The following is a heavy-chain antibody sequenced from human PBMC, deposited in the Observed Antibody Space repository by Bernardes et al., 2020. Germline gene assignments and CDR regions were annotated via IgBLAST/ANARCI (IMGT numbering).Heavy chain of an antibody. D-gene: IGHD6-6*01. CDR2: IYPGDSDT. J-gene: IGHJ4*02. CDR3: ALNYEYSSSLGTTVTTGY. CDR1: GYSFTSYW. Sequence: GGSLKLSCKGSGYSFTSYWIGWVRQMPGKGLEWMGIIYPGDSDTRYSPSFQGQVTISADKSISTAYLQWSSLKASDTAMYYCALNYEYSSSLGTTVTTGYWGQGTLVTVSS. V-gene: IGHV5-51*01.